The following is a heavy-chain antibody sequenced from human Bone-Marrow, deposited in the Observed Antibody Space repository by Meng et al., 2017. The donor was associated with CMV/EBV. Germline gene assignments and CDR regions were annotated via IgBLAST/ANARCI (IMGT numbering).Heavy chain of an antibody. CDR2: VYSGGTT. CDR1: GFTVSSKY. J-gene: IGHJ4*02. Sequence: GGSLRLSCAVSGFTVSSKYMNWVRQAPGKGLEWVSVVYSGGTTYYADSVKGRFTISRDNSKNTLYLQMNSLIAEDTAVDYCARDYPGYCSSTSCPVDYWGQGTLVTVSS. CDR3: ARDYPGYCSSTSCPVDY. V-gene: IGHV3-66*02. D-gene: IGHD2-2*01.